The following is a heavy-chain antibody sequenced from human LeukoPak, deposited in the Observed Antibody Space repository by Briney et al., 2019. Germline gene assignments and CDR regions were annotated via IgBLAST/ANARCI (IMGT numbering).Heavy chain of an antibody. Sequence: SETLSLTCTVSGGSISSYYWSWIRQPAGKGLEWIGRIYTSGSTNYNPSLKSRVTMSVDTSKNQFSLKLSSVTAADTAVYYCARVKVVTPNYYYYYGMDVWGQGTTVTVSS. V-gene: IGHV4-4*07. CDR1: GGSISSYY. CDR3: ARVKVVTPNYYYYYGMDV. J-gene: IGHJ6*02. CDR2: IYTSGST. D-gene: IGHD3-22*01.